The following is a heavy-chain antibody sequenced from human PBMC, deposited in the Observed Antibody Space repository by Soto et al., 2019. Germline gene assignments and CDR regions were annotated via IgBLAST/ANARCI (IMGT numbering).Heavy chain of an antibody. Sequence: SETLSLTCTVSGDSISSGSYWGWIRQPPGEGPEWIASIYHGGTTFYNPSLKSRISISVDTSKNHFSLRLTSVTAADTATYYCARVHVMVVAGSTFDYWGPGTVVTVYS. CDR2: IYHGGTT. D-gene: IGHD6-19*01. V-gene: IGHV4-38-2*02. J-gene: IGHJ4*03. CDR3: ARVHVMVVAGSTFDY. CDR1: GDSISSGSY.